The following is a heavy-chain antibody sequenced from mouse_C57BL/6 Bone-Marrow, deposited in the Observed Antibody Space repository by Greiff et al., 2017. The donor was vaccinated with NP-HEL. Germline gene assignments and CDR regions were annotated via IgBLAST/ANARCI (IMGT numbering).Heavy chain of an antibody. Sequence: EVQRVESGGGLVKPGGSLKLSCAASGFTFSSYAMSWVRQTPEKRLEWVATISAGGSYTNYPDNVKGRFTISRANAKNNLSLQMSQLKSEDTAMYYCARDHGTTVVAPVAYWGQGTLVTVSA. D-gene: IGHD1-1*01. CDR3: ARDHGTTVVAPVAY. CDR1: GFTFSSYA. CDR2: ISAGGSYT. J-gene: IGHJ3*01. V-gene: IGHV5-4*01.